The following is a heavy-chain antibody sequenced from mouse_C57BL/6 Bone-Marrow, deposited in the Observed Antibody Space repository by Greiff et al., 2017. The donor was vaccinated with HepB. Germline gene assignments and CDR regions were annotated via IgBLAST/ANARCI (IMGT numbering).Heavy chain of an antibody. CDR3: AILFPNFDY. V-gene: IGHV5-4*01. CDR2: ISDGGSYT. J-gene: IGHJ2*01. CDR1: GFTFSSYA. D-gene: IGHD1-1*01. Sequence: EVQLVESGGGLVKPGGSLKLSCAASGFTFSSYAMSWVRQTPEKRLEWVATISDGGSYTYYPDNVKGRFTISRDNAKNNLYLQMSHLKSEDTAMYYSAILFPNFDYWGQGTTLTVSS.